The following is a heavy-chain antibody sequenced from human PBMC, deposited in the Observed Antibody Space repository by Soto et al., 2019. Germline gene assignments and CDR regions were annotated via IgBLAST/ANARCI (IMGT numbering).Heavy chain of an antibody. Sequence: PGGSLRLSCAAFGFTVSSNYMSWVRQAPGKGLEWVSVIYSGGSTYYADSVKGRFTISRDNSKNTLYLQMNSLRAEDTAVYYCASSIRRPAFDIWGQGTMVTVSS. J-gene: IGHJ3*02. CDR2: IYSGGST. V-gene: IGHV3-53*01. CDR3: ASSIRRPAFDI. D-gene: IGHD4-4*01. CDR1: GFTVSSNY.